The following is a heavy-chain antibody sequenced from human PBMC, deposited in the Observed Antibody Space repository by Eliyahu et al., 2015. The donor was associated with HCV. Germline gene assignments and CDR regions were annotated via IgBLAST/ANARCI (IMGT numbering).Heavy chain of an antibody. CDR1: GFSISSGYY. V-gene: IGHV4-38-2*01. D-gene: IGHD3-3*01. CDR3: ARARLHDVLSGPREYYFDY. CDR2: IYHSGST. Sequence: QVQLQESGPGLVKPSETLSLTCAVSGFSISSGYYWGWIRQPPGKGLEWIGSIYHSGSTFYNPSLKSRVTISVDTSKNQFSLKLSSVTAADTAVYYCARARLHDVLSGPREYYFDYWGQGTLVTVSS. J-gene: IGHJ4*02.